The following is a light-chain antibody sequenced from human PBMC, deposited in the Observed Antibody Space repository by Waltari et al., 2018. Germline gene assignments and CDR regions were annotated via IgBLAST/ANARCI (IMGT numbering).Light chain of an antibody. CDR2: KGN. Sequence: QTVVTQEPSLSVSPGGTVTLTCTLSSGSLSTTSYATLYQQTPGQAPRTLVYKGNRRSSGVPDRFSRSILGNKAALTITGAQADDECDYYCSLYMGSGIWVFGGGTKLTVL. CDR1: SGSLSTTSY. V-gene: IGLV8-61*01. CDR3: SLYMGSGIWV. J-gene: IGLJ3*02.